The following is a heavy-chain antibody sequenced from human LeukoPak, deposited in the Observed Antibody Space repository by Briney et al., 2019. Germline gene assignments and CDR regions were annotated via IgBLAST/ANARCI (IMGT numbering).Heavy chain of an antibody. Sequence: PSETLSLTCAVSGGTISSSNWWSWVRQPPGKGLEWIGEIYYSGSTNYNPSLKSRVTISVDTSKNQFSLKLSSVTAADTAVYYCAREGLRDSSGYYPSLYGMDVWGQGTTVTVSS. D-gene: IGHD3-22*01. CDR1: GGTISSSNW. CDR2: IYYSGST. CDR3: AREGLRDSSGYYPSLYGMDV. V-gene: IGHV4-4*02. J-gene: IGHJ6*02.